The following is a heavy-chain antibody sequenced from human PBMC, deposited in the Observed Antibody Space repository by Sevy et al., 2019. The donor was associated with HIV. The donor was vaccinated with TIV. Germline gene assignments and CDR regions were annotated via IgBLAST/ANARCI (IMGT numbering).Heavy chain of an antibody. D-gene: IGHD3-10*01. V-gene: IGHV3-30*02. CDR3: AKGLGMVQGALLSDDI. J-gene: IGHJ3*02. CDR1: GFTFRSYG. CDR2: IRYDGSTK. Sequence: GGSLRLSCAASGFTFRSYGMHWVRQAPGKGLEWVAFIRYDGSTKYDADSVKGRFTISRDNSKNTLYLQMNSLRGDDTSLYYCAKGLGMVQGALLSDDIWGQGTMVTVSS.